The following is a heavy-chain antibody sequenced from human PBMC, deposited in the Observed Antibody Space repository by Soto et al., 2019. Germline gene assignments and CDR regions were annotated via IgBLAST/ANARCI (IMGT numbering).Heavy chain of an antibody. CDR2: ISGSGGST. V-gene: IGHV3-23*01. D-gene: IGHD4-17*01. J-gene: IGHJ5*02. CDR1: GFTFSRYA. Sequence: EVQLLESGGGLVQPGGSLRLSCAASGFTFSRYAMSWVRQAPGKGLEWVSAISGSGGSTYYADSVKGRFTISRDNSKNTLYLQMNSLRAEDTAVYYCANGRPPPLSPEVYGGGKGWFDPWGQGTLVTVSS. CDR3: ANGRPPPLSPEVYGGGKGWFDP.